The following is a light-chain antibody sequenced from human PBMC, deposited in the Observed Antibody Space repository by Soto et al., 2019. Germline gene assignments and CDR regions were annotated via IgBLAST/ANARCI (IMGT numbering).Light chain of an antibody. Sequence: VLTQSPATLSLSPGERATLSCRASQSIHTSLAWYQQKPGQPPRLVVYDSTLRANGVPDRFGGSRSGTEFTLTINNLEPGDFAVYYCQQRNVWPPITCGQGTRLEI. CDR2: DST. CDR1: QSIHTS. J-gene: IGKJ5*01. V-gene: IGKV3-11*01. CDR3: QQRNVWPPIT.